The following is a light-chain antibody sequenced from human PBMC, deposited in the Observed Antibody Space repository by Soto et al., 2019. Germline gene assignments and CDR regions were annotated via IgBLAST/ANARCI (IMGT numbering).Light chain of an antibody. CDR2: EVS. V-gene: IGLV2-14*01. Sequence: QSVLSEPASVSLSPGQSITISCTGTSSDVGGYNYVSWYQQHPGKAPKLMIYEVSNRPSGVSNRFSGSKSGNTASLTISGLQAEDEADYYCSSYTSSSNYVFGTGTKVTVL. J-gene: IGLJ1*01. CDR3: SSYTSSSNYV. CDR1: SSDVGGYNY.